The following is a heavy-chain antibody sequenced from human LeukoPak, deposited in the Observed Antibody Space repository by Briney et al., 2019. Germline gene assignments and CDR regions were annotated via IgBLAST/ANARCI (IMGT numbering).Heavy chain of an antibody. J-gene: IGHJ4*01. CDR2: IKKDGSEK. Sequence: GGSLRLSCAASGFTFSSYWMHWVRQAPGKGLEWVANIKKDGSEKNYVDSVKGRFTISRDNARNSLYLQMNSLRAEDTAVYYCARPRLIGEVLDYWGQGTLVTVSS. V-gene: IGHV3-7*01. CDR3: ARPRLIGEVLDY. CDR1: GFTFSSYW. D-gene: IGHD3-10*01.